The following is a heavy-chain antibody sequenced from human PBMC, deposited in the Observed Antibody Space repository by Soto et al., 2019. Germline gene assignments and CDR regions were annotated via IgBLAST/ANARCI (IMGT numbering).Heavy chain of an antibody. CDR1: GDTFTSHN. CDR3: AGGVPAAMRRWDYNYYYMDV. Sequence: QVQLVQSGTEVKKPGASVKVSCKASGDTFTSHNINWVRQATGQGLEWMGWMNPNSGNTGYAQKFQGRVTLTRNTSISTAYMELSSLRSDDTAVYFCAGGVPAAMRRWDYNYYYMDVWGKGTTVTVSS. D-gene: IGHD2-2*01. J-gene: IGHJ6*03. V-gene: IGHV1-8*01. CDR2: MNPNSGNT.